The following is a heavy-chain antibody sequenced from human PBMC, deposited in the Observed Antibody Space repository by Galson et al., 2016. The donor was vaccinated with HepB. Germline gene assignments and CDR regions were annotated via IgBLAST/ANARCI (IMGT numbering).Heavy chain of an antibody. CDR2: ITRSADLH. CDR3: ARDDLVSDCGGDCYAVHFDF. CDR1: GFSFSSYA. J-gene: IGHJ4*02. V-gene: IGHV3-48*03. D-gene: IGHD2-21*02. Sequence: SLRLSCAASGFSFSSYAMHWVRQAPGKGLEWIAYITRSADLHYYADSVKGRFIISRDNAKRSLYLQMHSLRDEDTAVYYCARDDLVSDCGGDCYAVHFDFWGQGTLVTVSS.